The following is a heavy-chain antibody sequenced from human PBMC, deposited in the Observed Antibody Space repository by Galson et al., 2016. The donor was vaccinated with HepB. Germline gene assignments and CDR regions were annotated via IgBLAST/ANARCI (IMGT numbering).Heavy chain of an antibody. J-gene: IGHJ4*02. CDR3: VKDRGCSSCRYDY. V-gene: IGHV3-64D*06. CDR2: VSSDGVDT. D-gene: IGHD2-2*01. CDR1: GFTFNHYA. Sequence: SLRLSCAASGFTFNHYAMHWVRQAPGKGLEYVSTVSSDGVDTYYADSVKGRFTISRDNSKNTLYLHMSSLRPEDTALYFCVKDRGCSSCRYDYWGQGALVTVSS.